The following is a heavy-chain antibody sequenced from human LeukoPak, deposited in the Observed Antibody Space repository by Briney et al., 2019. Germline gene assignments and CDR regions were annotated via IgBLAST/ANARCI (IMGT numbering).Heavy chain of an antibody. J-gene: IGHJ6*02. Sequence: ASVKVSCKASGYTFTGYYMHWVRQATGQGLEWMGWINPNSGGTNYAQKFQGRVTMTRDTSISTAYMELSRLRSDDTAVYYCARGDYYGSGSYFGYYYYYGMDVWGQGTTVTVSS. CDR2: INPNSGGT. V-gene: IGHV1-2*02. D-gene: IGHD3-10*01. CDR1: GYTFTGYY. CDR3: ARGDYYGSGSYFGYYYYYGMDV.